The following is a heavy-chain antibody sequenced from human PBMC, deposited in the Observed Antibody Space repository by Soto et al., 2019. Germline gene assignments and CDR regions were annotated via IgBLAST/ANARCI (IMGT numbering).Heavy chain of an antibody. CDR2: VSGGGDGT. J-gene: IGHJ4*02. CDR1: GFTFSSYA. D-gene: IGHD3-3*01. CDR3: TKGPIFGVVTHYFDS. V-gene: IGHV3-23*01. Sequence: EVQLLESGGGLVQPGGSLRLSCAASGFTFSSYAMNWVRQAPGKGLEWVSSVSGGGDGTYYADSVKGRFTISRDNSKNTLYLQMNSLRAQDTAVYLCTKGPIFGVVTHYFDSWGQGTLVTVSS.